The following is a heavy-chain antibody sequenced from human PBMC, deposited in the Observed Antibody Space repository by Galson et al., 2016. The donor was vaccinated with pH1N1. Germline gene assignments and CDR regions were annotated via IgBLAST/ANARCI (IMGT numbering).Heavy chain of an antibody. J-gene: IGHJ6*02. CDR2: INPYSGDT. CDR3: ARDVAPPGHYAMDV. V-gene: IGHV1-2*06. Sequence: SVKVSCKASGYTFTFTGYFIHWVRQAPGQGLEFEWMGRINPYSGDTDFAQNFQGRVTMTRDTSIGTAYMEVSRLTSDDTAIYYCARDVAPPGHYAMDVWGRGTTVTVSS. CDR1: GYTFTFTGYF.